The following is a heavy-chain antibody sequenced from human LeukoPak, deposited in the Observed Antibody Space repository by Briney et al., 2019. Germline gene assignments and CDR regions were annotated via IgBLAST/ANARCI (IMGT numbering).Heavy chain of an antibody. CDR2: IYGDGTT. Sequence: PGGSLRLSCAASGFTVRNYCMSWVRQAPGEGLEWVAVIYGDGTTYYADSVKGRFTISSDTLKNTLSLQMDSLRAADTAMYYCARGSPVASGRYSIYSSWGQGTLVTVSP. J-gene: IGHJ5*02. CDR3: ARGSPVASGRYSIYSS. V-gene: IGHV3-53*01. CDR1: GFTVRNYC. D-gene: IGHD3-10*01.